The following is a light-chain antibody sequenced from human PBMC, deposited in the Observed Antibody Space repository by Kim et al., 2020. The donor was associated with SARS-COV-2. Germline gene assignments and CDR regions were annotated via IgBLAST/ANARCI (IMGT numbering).Light chain of an antibody. CDR1: KLGDKY. Sequence: SYELTQPPSVSVSPGQTASITCSGDKLGDKYACWYQQKPGQSPVQVIYQDSKRPSGIPERFSGSNSGNTATLTISGTQAMDEADYYCQEWDSSTAVVFGG. CDR3: QEWDSSTAVV. J-gene: IGLJ2*01. CDR2: QDS. V-gene: IGLV3-1*01.